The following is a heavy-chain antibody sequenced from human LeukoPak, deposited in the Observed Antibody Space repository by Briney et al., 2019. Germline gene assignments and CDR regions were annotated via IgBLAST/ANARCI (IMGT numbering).Heavy chain of an antibody. Sequence: SETLSLTCAVSGGAISSSNWWSWVRQPPGKGLEWIGEIYHSGSTNYNPSLKSRVTISVDKSKNQFSLKLSFVTAADTAIYYCARVDEVGQLSAPPFYYYMDVWGKGKSVTVSS. V-gene: IGHV4-4*02. J-gene: IGHJ6*03. D-gene: IGHD1-1*01. CDR2: IYHSGST. CDR1: GGAISSSNW. CDR3: ARVDEVGQLSAPPFYYYMDV.